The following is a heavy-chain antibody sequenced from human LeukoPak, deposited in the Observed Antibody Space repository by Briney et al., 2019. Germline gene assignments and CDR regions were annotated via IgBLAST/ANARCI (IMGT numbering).Heavy chain of an antibody. CDR2: ISSSSSNK. CDR3: AREAVAGTMGY. CDR1: GFTFSTYS. V-gene: IGHV3-48*01. Sequence: GGSLRLSCAASGFTFSTYSMNWVRQAPGKGLEWISYISSSSSNKYYADSVKGRFTISRDNVKNSLYLQMNSLRAEDTAVYYCAREAVAGTMGYWGQGTLVTASS. J-gene: IGHJ4*02. D-gene: IGHD6-19*01.